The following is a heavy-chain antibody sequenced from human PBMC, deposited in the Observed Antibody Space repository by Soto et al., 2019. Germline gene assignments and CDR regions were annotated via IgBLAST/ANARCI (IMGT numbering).Heavy chain of an antibody. CDR3: TKGPDRTIFEVVNIPTDC. CDR2: ISPDGSKT. D-gene: IGHD3-3*01. Sequence: QVELVESGGGVVQPGRSLRLSCAASGFAFNNYGMHWVRQAPGKGLEWVAIISPDGSKTYYADSVRGRFTISRDNSKDTLYVQINNLRAEDTAVYYCTKGPDRTIFEVVNIPTDCWGQGTLVTVSS. CDR1: GFAFNNYG. J-gene: IGHJ4*02. V-gene: IGHV3-30*18.